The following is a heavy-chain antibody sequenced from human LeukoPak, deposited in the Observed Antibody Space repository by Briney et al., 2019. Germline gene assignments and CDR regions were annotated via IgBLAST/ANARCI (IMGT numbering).Heavy chain of an antibody. CDR2: FFVSGST. CDR1: GGSISSSSDY. CDR3: ARQYATAAADTRGYFDY. D-gene: IGHD6-25*01. Sequence: SETLSLTCTVSGGSISSSSDYWGWIRQAPGKGLEWIGSFFVSGSTHYNPSLRSRATLFVDTSKNQFSLKLTSMTAADAATYFCARQYATAAADTRGYFDYWGQGTVVAVSS. J-gene: IGHJ4*02. V-gene: IGHV4-39*01.